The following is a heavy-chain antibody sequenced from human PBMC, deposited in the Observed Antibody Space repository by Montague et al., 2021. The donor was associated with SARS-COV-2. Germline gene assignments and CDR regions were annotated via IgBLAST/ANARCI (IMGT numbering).Heavy chain of an antibody. D-gene: IGHD1-26*01. CDR3: ARLAPDSGSPNGYYYDGMDV. Sequence: TLSLTCTVSGGSISSGSYYWSWIRQPAGKGLEWIGRIYTSGSTNYNPSLKNRVTISVDTSKNQLSLKLSSVTAADTAVYYCARLAPDSGSPNGYYYDGMDVWGQGTTVTVSS. V-gene: IGHV4-61*02. CDR2: IYTSGST. CDR1: GGSISSGSYY. J-gene: IGHJ6*02.